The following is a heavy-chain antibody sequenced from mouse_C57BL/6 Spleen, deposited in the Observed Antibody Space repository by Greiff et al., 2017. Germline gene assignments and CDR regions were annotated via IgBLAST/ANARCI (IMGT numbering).Heavy chain of an antibody. CDR3: ARGNWVDY. J-gene: IGHJ2*01. D-gene: IGHD4-1*01. Sequence: EVKLMESGPGLVKPSQSLSLPCSVTGYSITSGYYWNWIRQFPGNKLEWMGYISYDGSNNYNPSLKNRISITRDTSKNQFFLKLNSVTTEDTATYYCARGNWVDYWGQGTTRTVSS. V-gene: IGHV3-6*01. CDR1: GYSITSGYY. CDR2: ISYDGSN.